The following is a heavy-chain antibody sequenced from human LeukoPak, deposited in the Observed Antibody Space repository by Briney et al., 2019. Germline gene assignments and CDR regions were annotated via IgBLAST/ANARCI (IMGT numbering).Heavy chain of an antibody. CDR1: GFPFSDFS. CDR3: AKQSYARSLGE. CDR2: TNSAGTST. Sequence: SGGSLRLSCATSGFPFSDFSMSWVRQAPGKGLEWISTTNSAGTSTYYAESVKGRFTISRDNSKNTLYLQMSSLRVEDTAVYYCAKQSYARSLGEGGPGTLVSVSS. J-gene: IGHJ4*02. D-gene: IGHD2-8*01. V-gene: IGHV3-23*01.